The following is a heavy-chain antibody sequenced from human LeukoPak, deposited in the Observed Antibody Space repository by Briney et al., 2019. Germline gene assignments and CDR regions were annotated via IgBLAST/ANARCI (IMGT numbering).Heavy chain of an antibody. J-gene: IGHJ4*02. CDR1: GFTFSSYG. V-gene: IGHV3-33*06. D-gene: IGHD3-10*01. CDR3: AKDYYGPSGGIDY. Sequence: GGSLRLSCAAPGFTFSSYGMHWVRQAPGKGLEWVAVIWYDGSNKYYADSVKGRFTISRDNSKNTLYLQMNSLRAEDTAVYYCAKDYYGPSGGIDYWGQGTLVTVSS. CDR2: IWYDGSNK.